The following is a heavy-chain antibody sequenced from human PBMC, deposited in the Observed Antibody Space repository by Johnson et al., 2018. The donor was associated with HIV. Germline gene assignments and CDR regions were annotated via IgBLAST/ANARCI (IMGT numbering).Heavy chain of an antibody. CDR2: IWYDGTNK. Sequence: QVQLVESGGGVVQPGVSLTLPCAPSVFTFSNYGTHWVLQALGKGLESVALIWYDGTNKYFADSVKGRFTISRDNSKNTLYLQMNSLRAEDTAVYYCFIAPDAFDIWGQGTMVTVSS. D-gene: IGHD6-13*01. CDR1: VFTFSNYG. CDR3: FIAPDAFDI. V-gene: IGHV3-33*01. J-gene: IGHJ3*02.